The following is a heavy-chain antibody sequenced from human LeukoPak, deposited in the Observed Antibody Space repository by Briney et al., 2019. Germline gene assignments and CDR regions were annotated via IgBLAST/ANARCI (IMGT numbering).Heavy chain of an antibody. CDR2: MNPNSGNT. J-gene: IGHJ5*02. CDR1: GYTFTSYD. V-gene: IGHV1-8*01. Sequence: GASVKVSCKASGYTFTSYDINWVRQATGQGLEWMGWMNPNSGNTGYAQKFQGRVTMTRNTSVSTAYMELSSLRSEDTAVYYCARANWNGGWFDPWGQGTLVTVSS. CDR3: ARANWNGGWFDP. D-gene: IGHD1-1*01.